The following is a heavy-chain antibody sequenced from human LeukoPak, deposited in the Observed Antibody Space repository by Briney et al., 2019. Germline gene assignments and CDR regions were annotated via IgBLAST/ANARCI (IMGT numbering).Heavy chain of an antibody. J-gene: IGHJ4*02. Sequence: GRSLRLSCAASGFTFDDYAMHWVRQAPGKGLEWVSGISWNSCSIGYADSVKGRFTISRDNAKNSLYLQMNSLRAEEMALYYCATRNGYWGQGTLVTVSS. V-gene: IGHV3-9*03. CDR2: ISWNSCSI. CDR1: GFTFDDYA. CDR3: ATRNGY. D-gene: IGHD1-14*01.